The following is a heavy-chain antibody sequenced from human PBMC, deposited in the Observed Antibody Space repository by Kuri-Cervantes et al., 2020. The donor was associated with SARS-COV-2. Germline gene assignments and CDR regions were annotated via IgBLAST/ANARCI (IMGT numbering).Heavy chain of an antibody. CDR1: GYTFTSYW. CDR3: ARRVVVVPAAIARWFDP. D-gene: IGHD2-2*01. Sequence: GSLSPSCKGSGYTFTSYWIGWVRQMPGKGLEWVGTIYTGDSDTRYSPSFQGQVTISADKSISTSYLQGSSLKASDTAMYYWARRVVVVPAAIARWFDPWGQGTLVTVSS. V-gene: IGHV5-51*01. J-gene: IGHJ5*02. CDR2: IYTGDSDT.